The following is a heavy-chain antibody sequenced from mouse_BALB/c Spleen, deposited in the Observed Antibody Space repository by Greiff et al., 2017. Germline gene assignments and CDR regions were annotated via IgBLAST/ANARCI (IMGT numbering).Heavy chain of an antibody. D-gene: IGHD1-1*01. CDR2: ISYSGST. J-gene: IGHJ3*01. CDR1: GDSITSGY. V-gene: IGHV3-8*02. CDR3: ARYDYGSSYGFAY. Sequence: VQLKESGPSLVKPSQTLSLTCSVTGDSITSGYWNWIRKFPGNKLEYMGYISYSGSTYYNPSLKSRISITRDTSKNQYYLQLNSVTTEDTATYYCARYDYGSSYGFAYWGQGTLVTVSA.